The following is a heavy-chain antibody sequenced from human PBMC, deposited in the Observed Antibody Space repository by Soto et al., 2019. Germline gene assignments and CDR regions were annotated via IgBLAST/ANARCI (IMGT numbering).Heavy chain of an antibody. V-gene: IGHV3-11*01. Sequence: QVQLVESGRGLVKPGGSLRLSCAASGFTFSDYYMSWIRQAPGKGLEWVSYISSSGSTIYYADSVKGRFTISRDNAKNSLYLQMNSLRAEDTAVYYCAIPPQEVAATLPFDYWGQGTLVTVSS. CDR2: ISSSGSTI. CDR3: AIPPQEVAATLPFDY. D-gene: IGHD2-15*01. CDR1: GFTFSDYY. J-gene: IGHJ4*02.